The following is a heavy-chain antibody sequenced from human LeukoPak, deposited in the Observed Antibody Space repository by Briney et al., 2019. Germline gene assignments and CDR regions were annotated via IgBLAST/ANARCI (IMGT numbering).Heavy chain of an antibody. Sequence: PGGSLRLSCAASGFTFSSYAMSWVRQAPGKGLEWVSAISGSGGSTYYADSVKGRFTISRDNSKNTLYLQMNRLRAEDTAVYYCAKDKGHSSGWPFDYWGQGTLVTVSS. CDR3: AKDKGHSSGWPFDY. D-gene: IGHD6-19*01. V-gene: IGHV3-23*01. J-gene: IGHJ4*02. CDR2: ISGSGGST. CDR1: GFTFSSYA.